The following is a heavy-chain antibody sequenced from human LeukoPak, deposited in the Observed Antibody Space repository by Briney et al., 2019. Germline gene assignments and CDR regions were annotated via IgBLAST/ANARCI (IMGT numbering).Heavy chain of an antibody. CDR1: GFTFSSYS. CDR2: ISSGSGYI. J-gene: IGHJ4*02. Sequence: GGSLRLSCAASGFTFSSYSMNWVRQAPGKGLEWASSISSGSGYIYYADSVKGRFTISRDNAKNSLYLQMNSLRAEDTAVYYCARELYSGYGRFDYWGRGTLVTVSS. CDR3: ARELYSGYGRFDY. V-gene: IGHV3-21*01. D-gene: IGHD5-12*01.